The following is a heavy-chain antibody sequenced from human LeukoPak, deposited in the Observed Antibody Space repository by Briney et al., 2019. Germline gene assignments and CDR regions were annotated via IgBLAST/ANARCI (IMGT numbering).Heavy chain of an antibody. CDR2: ISYDGSNK. CDR3: AKKKVPGDSSGYYDY. CDR1: GFTFSSYG. V-gene: IGHV3-30*18. Sequence: GRSLRLSCAASGFTFSSYGMHWVRQAPGKGLEWVAVISYDGSNKHYADSVKGRFTISRDNSKNTLYLQMNSLRAEDTAVYYCAKKKVPGDSSGYYDYWGQGTLVTVSS. D-gene: IGHD3-22*01. J-gene: IGHJ4*02.